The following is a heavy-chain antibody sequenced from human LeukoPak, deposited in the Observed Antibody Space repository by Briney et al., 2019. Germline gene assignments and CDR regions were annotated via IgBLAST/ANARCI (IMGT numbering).Heavy chain of an antibody. CDR1: GYTLTGYY. D-gene: IGHD3-22*01. CDR3: ATTWEYDSSGYLRNYWFDP. Sequence: ASVKVSCKASGYTLTGYYMHWVRQAPGQGLEWMGWINPNSGGTNYAQKFQGRVTMTRDTSISTAYMELSRLRSDDTAVYYCATTWEYDSSGYLRNYWFDPWGQGTLVTVSS. V-gene: IGHV1-2*02. J-gene: IGHJ5*02. CDR2: INPNSGGT.